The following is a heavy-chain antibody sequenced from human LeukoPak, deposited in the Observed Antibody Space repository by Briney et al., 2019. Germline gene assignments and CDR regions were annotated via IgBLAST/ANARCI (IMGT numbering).Heavy chain of an antibody. V-gene: IGHV4-4*07. D-gene: IGHD2-15*01. J-gene: IGHJ5*02. CDR2: IYTSGST. CDR3: ARDMYCSGGSCSDYNWFDP. CDR1: GVSLNGYY. Sequence: SETLSLTCAVSGVSLNGYYWSWIRQPAGKGLEWIGRIYTSGSTNYNPSLKSRVTMSVDTSKNQFSLKLSSVTAADTAVYYCARDMYCSGGSCSDYNWFDPWGQGTLVTVSS.